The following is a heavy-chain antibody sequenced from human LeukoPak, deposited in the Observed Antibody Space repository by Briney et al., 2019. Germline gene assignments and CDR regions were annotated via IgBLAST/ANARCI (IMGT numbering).Heavy chain of an antibody. D-gene: IGHD1-26*01. CDR1: GFTFDDYG. CDR2: INWNGGST. CDR3: ARDSFRSGGSYGY. J-gene: IGHJ4*02. Sequence: GGSLRLSCAAPGFTFDDYGMSWVRQAPGKGLEWVSGINWNGGSTGYSDSVKGRFTISRDNDKNSLYLQMNSLRAEDTALYYCARDSFRSGGSYGYWGQGTLVTVSS. V-gene: IGHV3-20*04.